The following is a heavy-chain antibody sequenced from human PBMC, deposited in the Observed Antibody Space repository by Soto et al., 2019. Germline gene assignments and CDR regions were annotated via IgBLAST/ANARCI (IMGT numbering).Heavy chain of an antibody. CDR1: GYSFTSYW. Sequence: PGESLNISFKGSGYSFTSYWIGWVRQMPGKGLEWMGIIYPGDSDTRYSPSFQGQVTISADKSISTAYLQWSSLKASDTAMYYCARYSVVAHSYYFDYWGQGTLVTVSS. J-gene: IGHJ4*02. CDR2: IYPGDSDT. V-gene: IGHV5-51*01. D-gene: IGHD2-15*01. CDR3: ARYSVVAHSYYFDY.